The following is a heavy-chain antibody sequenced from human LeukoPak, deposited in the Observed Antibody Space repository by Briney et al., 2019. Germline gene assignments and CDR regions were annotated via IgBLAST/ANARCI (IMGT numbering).Heavy chain of an antibody. CDR3: AAPRAGQAFDI. J-gene: IGHJ3*02. CDR2: VHPGDPDT. Sequence: PGGSLRLSCKGSGYRFTSNWIGWVRQMPGKGLEWMGIVHPGDPDTRYSPSFQGQVTISADKSISTAYLQWSSLKASDTAMYYCAAPRAGQAFDIWGQGTTVTVSS. V-gene: IGHV5-51*01. CDR1: GYRFTSNW.